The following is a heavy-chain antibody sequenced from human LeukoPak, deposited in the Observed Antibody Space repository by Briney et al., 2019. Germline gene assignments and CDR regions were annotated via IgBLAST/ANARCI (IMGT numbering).Heavy chain of an antibody. CDR2: IYCSGGT. D-gene: IGHD1-26*01. CDR3: ARDPSGSFFNWFDP. CDR1: GGSISNYY. V-gene: IGHV4-59*01. J-gene: IGHJ5*02. Sequence: PSETLSLTCTVSGGSISNYYWHWIRRPPGKGLEWIGYIYCSGGTNYNPSLKSRVTISVDTSKNQFSLKLRSVTAADTAVYYCARDPSGSFFNWFDPWGQGTLVTVSS.